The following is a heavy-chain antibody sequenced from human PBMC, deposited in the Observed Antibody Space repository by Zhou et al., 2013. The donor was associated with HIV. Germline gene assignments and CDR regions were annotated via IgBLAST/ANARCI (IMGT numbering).Heavy chain of an antibody. CDR1: GVAFSNYA. V-gene: IGHV1-3*01. J-gene: IGHJ3*01. Sequence: QVHLVQSGAEVRKPGASVKISCETVGVAFSNYAIHWVRQAPGRSLQWMGWINPGNGKTASLQMFQGRMRIHGDMSASTSYMELTGLTSDDTAVYYCARNQGFCSGGKCSLSSFDLWGQGTQVTVSS. CDR2: INPGNGKT. CDR3: ARNQGFCSGGKCSLSSFDL. D-gene: IGHD2-15*01.